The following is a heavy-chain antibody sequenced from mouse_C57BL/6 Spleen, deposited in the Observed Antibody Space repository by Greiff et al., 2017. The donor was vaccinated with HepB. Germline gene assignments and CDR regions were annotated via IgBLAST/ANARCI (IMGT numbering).Heavy chain of an antibody. Sequence: QVQLQQPGAELVKPGASVKLSCKASGYTFTSYWMQWVKQRPGQGLEWIGEIDPSDSYTNYNQKFNGKATLTVDTSSSTAYMQLSSLTSEDSAVYYCARDYYGSREREWYFDVWGTGTTVTVSS. CDR2: IDPSDSYT. J-gene: IGHJ1*03. CDR3: ARDYYGSREREWYFDV. D-gene: IGHD1-1*01. V-gene: IGHV1-50*01. CDR1: GYTFTSYW.